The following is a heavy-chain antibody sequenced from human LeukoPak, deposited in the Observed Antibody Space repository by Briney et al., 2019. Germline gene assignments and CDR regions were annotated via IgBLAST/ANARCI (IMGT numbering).Heavy chain of an antibody. J-gene: IGHJ6*02. CDR1: GGSISSSSYY. D-gene: IGHD2-21*01. Sequence: SETLSLTCTVSGGSISSSSYYWGWIRQPPGKGLEWIGSIYYSGSTYYNPSLKSRVTISVDRSKNQFSLKLSSVTAADTAVYYCARGAGDSYYYGMDVWGQGTTVTVSS. CDR3: ARGAGDSYYYGMDV. V-gene: IGHV4-39*07. CDR2: IYYSGST.